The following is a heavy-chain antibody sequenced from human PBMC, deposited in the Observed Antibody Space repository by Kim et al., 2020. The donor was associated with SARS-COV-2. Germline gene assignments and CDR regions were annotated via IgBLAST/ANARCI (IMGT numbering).Heavy chain of an antibody. D-gene: IGHD2-15*01. J-gene: IGHJ3*02. V-gene: IGHV1-24*01. CDR3: ATAVLGGGNPRRPGGAFDI. Sequence: ASVKVSCKVSGYTLTELSMHWVRQAPGKGLEWMGGFDPEDGETIYAQKFQGRVTMTEDTSTDTAYMQLSSLRSEDTAVYYCATAVLGGGNPRRPGGAFDIWGQGTMVTVSS. CDR2: FDPEDGET. CDR1: GYTLTELS.